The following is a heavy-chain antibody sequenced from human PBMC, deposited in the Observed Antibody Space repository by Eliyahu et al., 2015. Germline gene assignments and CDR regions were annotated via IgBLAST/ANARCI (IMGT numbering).Heavy chain of an antibody. J-gene: IGHJ4*02. D-gene: IGHD4-17*01. CDR2: ITSEGSDT. Sequence: EVQLVESGGGLVQPGGSXRLXCEVSGFTFSNSWMYWVRPARGKGLVWVSRITSEGSDTGYADSVKGRFTVSRDNAKNTLYLQMNRLRVEDTAVYYCASEYGYWGQGTLVTVSS. V-gene: IGHV3-74*01. CDR3: ASEYGY. CDR1: GFTFSNSW.